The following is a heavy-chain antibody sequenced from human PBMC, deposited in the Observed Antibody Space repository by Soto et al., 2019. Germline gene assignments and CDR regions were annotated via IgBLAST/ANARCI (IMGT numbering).Heavy chain of an antibody. D-gene: IGHD4-17*01. CDR2: IYYIGNT. CDR1: NGSISSRSSY. Sequence: QLQLQESGSGLVKPSETLSLTCTVSNGSISSRSSYWGWIRQTPGKGLEGIGSIYYIGNTYYNPSLKSRVPISIDTSKTQFSLKLNSVTAADTAVYFCGGQDYGAKGYYFENWRQGTLVTVSS. CDR3: GGQDYGAKGYYFEN. V-gene: IGHV4-39*01. J-gene: IGHJ4*02.